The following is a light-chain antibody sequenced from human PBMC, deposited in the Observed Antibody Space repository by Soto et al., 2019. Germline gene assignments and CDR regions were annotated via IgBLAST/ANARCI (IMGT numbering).Light chain of an antibody. CDR3: QQYGSSPRT. V-gene: IGKV3-20*01. Sequence: EIVLTQSPGTLPLAPGERATLSCRSSQSVSSNYLAWYQQKPGQAPRLLIYGASSGATGIPGRFSGSGSGTDFTLTISRLEPEDFAAYYCQQYGSSPRTFGQGTKVDIK. CDR1: QSVSSNY. CDR2: GAS. J-gene: IGKJ1*01.